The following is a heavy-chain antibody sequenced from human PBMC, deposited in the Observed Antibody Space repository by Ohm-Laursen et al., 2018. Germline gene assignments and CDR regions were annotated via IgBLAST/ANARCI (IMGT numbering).Heavy chain of an antibody. Sequence: SLRLSCAASGFTFSTYAMSWVRQAPGKGLEWVSGISGSGTNTFYADSVKGRFTISRDNSKNTLYLQMNSLRAEDTAVYYCAKVPRYCSGGSCRGGYFQYWGQGTLVTVSS. CDR1: GFTFSTYA. D-gene: IGHD2-15*01. CDR3: AKVPRYCSGGSCRGGYFQY. J-gene: IGHJ1*01. V-gene: IGHV3-23*01. CDR2: ISGSGTNT.